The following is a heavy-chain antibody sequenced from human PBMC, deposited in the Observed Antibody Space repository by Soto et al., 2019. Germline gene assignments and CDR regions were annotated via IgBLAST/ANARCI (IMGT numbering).Heavy chain of an antibody. D-gene: IGHD5-12*01. V-gene: IGHV3-30*18. Sequence: GGSLRLSCAASGFTFSSYGMHWVRQAPGKGLEWVAVISYDGSNKYYADSVKGRFTISRDNSKNTLYLQMNSLRAEDTAVYYCAKVTDGYNYYYYYYYGMDVWGQGTTVTVSS. CDR3: AKVTDGYNYYYYYYYGMDV. J-gene: IGHJ6*02. CDR1: GFTFSSYG. CDR2: ISYDGSNK.